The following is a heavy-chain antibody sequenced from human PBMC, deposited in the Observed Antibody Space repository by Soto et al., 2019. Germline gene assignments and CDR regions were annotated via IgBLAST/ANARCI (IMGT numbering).Heavy chain of an antibody. CDR3: ARVAAAGRYFDY. CDR1: GGSFSGYY. CDR2: INHSGST. V-gene: IGHV4-34*01. Sequence: SETLSLTCAVYGGSFSGYYWTWIRQPPGTGLEWIGEINHSGSTNYNPSLKSRVTISVDTSKNQFSLKLTSVTAADTAVYYCARVAAAGRYFDYWGQGTLVTVSS. J-gene: IGHJ4*02. D-gene: IGHD6-13*01.